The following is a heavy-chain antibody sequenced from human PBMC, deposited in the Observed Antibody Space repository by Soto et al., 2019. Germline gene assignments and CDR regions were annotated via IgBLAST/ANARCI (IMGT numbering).Heavy chain of an antibody. D-gene: IGHD5-12*01. J-gene: IGHJ4*02. Sequence: QVQLVQSGAEVKKPGASVKVSCKASGYTFTSYGISWVRQAPGQGLEWMGWISAYNGNTNYAQKLQGRVTMTTDTPTSTAYMELSRLRSEDTAVYYCASANPGEMATIHAFDYWGQGTLVTVSS. V-gene: IGHV1-18*04. CDR1: GYTFTSYG. CDR3: ASANPGEMATIHAFDY. CDR2: ISAYNGNT.